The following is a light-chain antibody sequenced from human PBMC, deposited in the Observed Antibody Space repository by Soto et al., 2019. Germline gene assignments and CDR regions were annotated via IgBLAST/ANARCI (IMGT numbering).Light chain of an antibody. Sequence: QPVLTQSPSASASLGASVKLTCTLSSGHSSYAIAWHQQQPEKGPRYLMKLNSDGSHSKGDGIPDRFSGSSSGAERYLAISSLQSGDEADYYCQTWGTGILVFGGGTQLTVL. CDR2: LNSDGSH. J-gene: IGLJ3*02. CDR3: QTWGTGILV. V-gene: IGLV4-69*01. CDR1: SGHSSYA.